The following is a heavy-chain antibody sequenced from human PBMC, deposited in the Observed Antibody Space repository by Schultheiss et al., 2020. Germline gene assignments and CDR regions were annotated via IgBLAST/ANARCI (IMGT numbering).Heavy chain of an antibody. D-gene: IGHD2-15*01. CDR1: GFSFSSYG. Sequence: GGSLRLSCAASGFSFSSYGMHWVRQAPGKGLEWVAVISYDGSNKNYADSVKGRFTISRDNSKNTLHLQMNSLRAEDTAVYYCGKGMTDRDTRADVWGQGTTVTVSS. V-gene: IGHV3-30*18. J-gene: IGHJ6*02. CDR2: ISYDGSNK. CDR3: GKGMTDRDTRADV.